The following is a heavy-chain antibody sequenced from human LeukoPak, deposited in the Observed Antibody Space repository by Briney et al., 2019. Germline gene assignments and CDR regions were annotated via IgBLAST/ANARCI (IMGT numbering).Heavy chain of an antibody. V-gene: IGHV3-9*01. CDR1: GFTFDDYA. J-gene: IGHJ4*02. Sequence: PGGSLRLSCAASGFTFDDYAMHWVRQAPGKGLEWVSGISWNSGSIGYADSVKGQFTISRDNAKNSLYLQMNSLRAEDTALYYCAKGLNYDFWSGSQIDWGQGTLVTVSS. D-gene: IGHD3-3*01. CDR3: AKGLNYDFWSGSQID. CDR2: ISWNSGSI.